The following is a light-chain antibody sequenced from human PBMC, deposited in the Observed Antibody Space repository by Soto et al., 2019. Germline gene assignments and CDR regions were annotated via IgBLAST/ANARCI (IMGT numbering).Light chain of an antibody. J-gene: IGLJ2*01. CDR1: RSNLGAGHD. CDR3: QSYDRTVEVYVV. Sequence: QSVLTQPPSVSGAPGQRVTVSCTGSRSNLGAGHDVHWYQQLPGAAPKLLIYGNTNRPSGVPERFSGSKSGTSASLAITGLQTEDEADYYCQSYDRTVEVYVVFGGGTKLTVL. CDR2: GNT. V-gene: IGLV1-40*01.